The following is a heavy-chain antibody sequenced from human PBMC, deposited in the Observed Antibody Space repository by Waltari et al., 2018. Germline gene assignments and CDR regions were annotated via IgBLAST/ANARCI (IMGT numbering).Heavy chain of an antibody. Sequence: QVQLVESGGGVVQPGRSLRLSCAASGFTFSSYAMHWVRQAPGKGLGWVAVISYDGSNKYYADSVKGRFTISRDNSKNTLYLQMNSLRAEDTAVYYCARDLLRAGFDYWGQGTLVTVSS. CDR3: ARDLLRAGFDY. V-gene: IGHV3-30-3*01. CDR1: GFTFSSYA. J-gene: IGHJ4*02. CDR2: ISYDGSNK.